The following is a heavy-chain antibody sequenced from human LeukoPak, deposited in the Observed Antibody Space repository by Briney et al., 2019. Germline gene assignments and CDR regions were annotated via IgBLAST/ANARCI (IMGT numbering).Heavy chain of an antibody. CDR2: INSHRSST. CDR1: GYSFSSYW. CDR3: AKTTWPAYFDY. J-gene: IGHJ4*02. Sequence: AETLTLTCAASGYSFSSYWYHWCRQPPPEGLVLVSRINSHRSSTSYSDSVNGRFTISRDNPKNKLYLQMNSLIAAATAVYYCAKTTWPAYFDYWGQGTLVTVSS. D-gene: IGHD4-17*01. V-gene: IGHV3-74*01.